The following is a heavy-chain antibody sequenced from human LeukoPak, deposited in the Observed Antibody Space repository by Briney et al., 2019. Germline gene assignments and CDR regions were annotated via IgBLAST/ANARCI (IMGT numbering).Heavy chain of an antibody. CDR3: ARDSSGWSYYFDY. CDR1: GFTVSSNY. Sequence: PAGSLRLSCAASGFTVSSNYMSWVRQAPGKGLEWVSVIYSGGSTYYADSVKGRFTISRDNSKNTLYLQMNSLRAEDTAVYYCARDSSGWSYYFDYWGQGTLVTVSS. CDR2: IYSGGST. V-gene: IGHV3-66*01. D-gene: IGHD6-19*01. J-gene: IGHJ4*02.